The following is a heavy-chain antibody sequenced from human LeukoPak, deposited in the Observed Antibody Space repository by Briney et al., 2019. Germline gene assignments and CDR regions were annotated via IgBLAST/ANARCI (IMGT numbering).Heavy chain of an antibody. CDR2: INPNSGGT. V-gene: IGHV1-2*06. CDR3: ARNKYDILTGYLPFEY. CDR1: GYTFTGYY. Sequence: ASVKVSCKASGYTFTGYYMHWVRQAPGQGLEWMGRINPNSGGTNYAQKFQGRVTMTRDTSISTAYMELSRLRSDDTAVYYCARNKYDILTGYLPFEYWGQGTLVTVSS. J-gene: IGHJ4*02. D-gene: IGHD3-9*01.